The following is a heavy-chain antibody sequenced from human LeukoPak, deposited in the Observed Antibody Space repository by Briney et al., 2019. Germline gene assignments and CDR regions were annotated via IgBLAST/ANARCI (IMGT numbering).Heavy chain of an antibody. D-gene: IGHD5-12*01. CDR3: AKKVDSNSLSFDY. J-gene: IGHJ4*02. CDR1: GFTFSSSA. V-gene: IGHV3-23*01. Sequence: GGSLRLSCAASGFTFSSSAMSWVRQAPGKGLEWVSAMSGGGGITTYADSVKGRFTISRDNSKNTLYLHMNSLRAEDTAVYYCAKKVDSNSLSFDYWGQGTLVTVSS. CDR2: MSGGGGIT.